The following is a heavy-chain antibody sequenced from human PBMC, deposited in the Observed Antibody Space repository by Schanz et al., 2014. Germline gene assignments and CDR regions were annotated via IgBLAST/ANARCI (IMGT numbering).Heavy chain of an antibody. CDR3: ARDALGGPHNWFDP. J-gene: IGHJ5*02. Sequence: QVQLQESGPGLVKPSQTLSLTCTVSGGSISSGGYYWSWIRQHPGKGLEWIGYISYSGTTYYNPSIKGRVTISVSTPKTQFSLKLSSVTAADTAVYYCARDALGGPHNWFDPWGQGTLVSVSS. V-gene: IGHV4-31*03. D-gene: IGHD3-16*01. CDR2: ISYSGTT. CDR1: GGSISSGGYY.